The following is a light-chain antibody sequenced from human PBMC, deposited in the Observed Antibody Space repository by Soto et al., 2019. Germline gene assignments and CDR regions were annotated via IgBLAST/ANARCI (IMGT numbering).Light chain of an antibody. J-gene: IGKJ1*01. V-gene: IGKV3-15*01. CDR1: QSVNSN. Sequence: ETLMTQSAATLSVSPGERVTLSCRASQSVNSNLAWYQQKPGQAPRLLIYGASTRVTGIPARFSRSGSGTDFTHAISSLQSEDFAIYYYQQYNNWPRTFGQGTKVEI. CDR2: GAS. CDR3: QQYNNWPRT.